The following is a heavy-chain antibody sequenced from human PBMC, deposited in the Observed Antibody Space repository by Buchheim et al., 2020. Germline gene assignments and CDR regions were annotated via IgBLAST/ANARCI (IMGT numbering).Heavy chain of an antibody. J-gene: IGHJ6*02. CDR3: SREDYYGMDV. CDR2: INCHDGST. V-gene: IGHV1-46*03. Sequence: QEQLVQSGAEVKKSGASMKVSCKASGYTFTNFYVHWVRQAPGQGLEWMGLINCHDGSTDYAQKFQGRVTSTRDTSTNTVDMEVSSLRFEDTAIYYCSREDYYGMDVWGQGTT. CDR1: GYTFTNFY.